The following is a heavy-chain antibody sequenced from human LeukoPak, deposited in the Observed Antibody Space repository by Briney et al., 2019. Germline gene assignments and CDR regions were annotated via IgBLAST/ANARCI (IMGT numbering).Heavy chain of an antibody. Sequence: GGSLRLSCAASGFTFSSYGMHWVRQAPGKGLEWVAFIRYDGSNKYYADSVKGRFTISRDNAKNSLYLQMNSLRAEDTAVYYCARMKDGYLPYWGQGTLVTVPS. CDR1: GFTFSSYG. J-gene: IGHJ4*02. V-gene: IGHV3-30*02. D-gene: IGHD5-24*01. CDR2: IRYDGSNK. CDR3: ARMKDGYLPY.